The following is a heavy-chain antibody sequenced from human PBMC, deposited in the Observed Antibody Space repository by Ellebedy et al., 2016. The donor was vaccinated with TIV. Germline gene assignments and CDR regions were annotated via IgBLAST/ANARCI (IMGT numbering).Heavy chain of an antibody. V-gene: IGHV1-69*13. D-gene: IGHD3-10*01. CDR1: GGTFSSYA. CDR2: ISPIFGTA. J-gene: IGHJ3*02. CDR3: ASGSGNIGAFDI. Sequence: AASVKVSCKASGGTFSSYAISWVRQAPGQGLEWMGGISPIFGTANYAQKFQGRVTLTADESTRTAYMELSRQRSEDTAVYYCASGSGNIGAFDIWGQGTMVTVSS.